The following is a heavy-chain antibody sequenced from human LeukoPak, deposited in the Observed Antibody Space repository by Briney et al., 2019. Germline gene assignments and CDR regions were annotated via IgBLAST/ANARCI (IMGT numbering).Heavy chain of an antibody. CDR3: ARKSFAANDFDY. Sequence: GGSLRLSCAASGFTFSTYAMHWVRQAPGKGLECVSAISSNGGSSYYANSVKGRFSISRDNSKNTLSLQMGSLTGEDMAVYYCARKSFAANDFDYWGQGTLVTVSS. CDR1: GFTFSTYA. CDR2: ISSNGGSS. V-gene: IGHV3-64*01. J-gene: IGHJ4*02. D-gene: IGHD3-3*01.